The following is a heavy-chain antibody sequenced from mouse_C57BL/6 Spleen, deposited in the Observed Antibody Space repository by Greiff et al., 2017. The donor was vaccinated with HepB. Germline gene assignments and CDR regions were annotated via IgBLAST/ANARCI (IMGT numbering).Heavy chain of an antibody. V-gene: IGHV1-4*01. CDR3: ARTDYEWSDAMDY. CDR1: GYTFTSYT. CDR2: INPSSGYT. D-gene: IGHD2-4*01. Sequence: QVQLQQSGAELARPGASVKMSCKASGYTFTSYTMHWVKQRPGQGLEWIGYINPSSGYTKYNQKFKDKATLTADKSSSTAYMQLSSLTSADSAVYYCARTDYEWSDAMDYWGQGTSVTVSS. J-gene: IGHJ4*01.